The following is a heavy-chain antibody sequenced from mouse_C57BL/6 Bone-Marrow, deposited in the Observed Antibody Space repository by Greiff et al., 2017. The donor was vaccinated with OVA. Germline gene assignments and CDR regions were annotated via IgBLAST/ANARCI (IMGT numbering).Heavy chain of an antibody. CDR3: TRGYSNYYAMDY. Sequence: QVHVKQSGAELVRPGASVTLSCKASGYTFTDYKMHWVKQTPVHGLEWIGAIDPATGGTAYNQKFKGKAILTADKSSSTAYMELRSLTSEDSAVYYCTRGYSNYYAMDYWGQGTSVTVSS. CDR2: IDPATGGT. CDR1: GYTFTDYK. J-gene: IGHJ4*01. D-gene: IGHD2-5*01. V-gene: IGHV1-15*01.